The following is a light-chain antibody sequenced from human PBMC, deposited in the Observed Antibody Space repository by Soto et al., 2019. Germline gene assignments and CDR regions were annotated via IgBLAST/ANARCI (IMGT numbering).Light chain of an antibody. CDR1: SNDVGGYDY. V-gene: IGLV2-14*01. CDR3: NSYTSSSTLV. Sequence: QSVLTQPASVSGSPGQSITISCSGTSNDVGGYDYVSWYQQHPGKAPKLVIYEVSNRPSWVSNRFSGSKSGNTASLTISGLQPEDEADYYCNSYTSSSTLVFGGGTKLPVL. CDR2: EVS. J-gene: IGLJ2*01.